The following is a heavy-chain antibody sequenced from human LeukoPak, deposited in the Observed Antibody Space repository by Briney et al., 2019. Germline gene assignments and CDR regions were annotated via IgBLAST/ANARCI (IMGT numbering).Heavy chain of an antibody. CDR1: GGSFSVYY. D-gene: IGHD6-6*01. CDR2: INHSGST. Sequence: PSETLSLTCAVYGGSFSVYYWSWIRQPPGKGLEWIGEINHSGSTNYNPSLKSRVTISVDTSKNQFSLKLSSVTAADTAVYYCARAGIAARPFQRYWFDPWGQGTLVTVSS. V-gene: IGHV4-34*01. J-gene: IGHJ5*02. CDR3: ARAGIAARPFQRYWFDP.